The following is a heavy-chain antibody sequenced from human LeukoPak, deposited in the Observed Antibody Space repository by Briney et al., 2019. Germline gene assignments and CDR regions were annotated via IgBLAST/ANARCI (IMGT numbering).Heavy chain of an antibody. CDR3: ARDGSIRGYYYGMDV. Sequence: PETLSLTCTVSDDSISDYWGGFRQPPGKGLEGSGYIHNSGTSTYNLSLKSRVTISVDRSKNQFSLKLSSVTAADTAVYYCARDGSIRGYYYGMDVWGQGTTVTVSS. J-gene: IGHJ6*02. V-gene: IGHV4-59*12. CDR2: IHNSGTS. CDR1: DDSISDY. D-gene: IGHD1-26*01.